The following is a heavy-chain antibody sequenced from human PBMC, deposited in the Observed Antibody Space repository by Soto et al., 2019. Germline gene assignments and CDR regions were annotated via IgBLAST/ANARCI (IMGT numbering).Heavy chain of an antibody. Sequence: PSETLSLTCTVSGGSITSSSYYWGWIRQPPGKGLEWIGSIYYSGSTYYNPSLKSRVTISVDTSKNQFSLKLSSVTAADTAVYYCATQEVGGSYVYPFDPWGQGTLVTVSS. V-gene: IGHV4-39*01. CDR3: ATQEVGGSYVYPFDP. D-gene: IGHD1-26*01. CDR1: GGSITSSSYY. J-gene: IGHJ5*02. CDR2: IYYSGST.